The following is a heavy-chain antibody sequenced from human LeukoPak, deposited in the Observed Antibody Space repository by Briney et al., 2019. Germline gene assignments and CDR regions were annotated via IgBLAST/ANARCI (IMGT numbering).Heavy chain of an antibody. V-gene: IGHV3-30*03. CDR2: ISYDGSNK. D-gene: IGHD4-17*01. CDR1: GSTFSDYG. CDR3: ARELYGDYDYTPGDY. Sequence: GGSLRLSCAASGSTFSDYGMHWVRQAPGKGLEWVAVISYDGSNKHYVDSVKGRFTVSRDNSQKTLYLQMNGLRAEDTAVYYCARELYGDYDYTPGDYWGQGTLVTVSS. J-gene: IGHJ4*02.